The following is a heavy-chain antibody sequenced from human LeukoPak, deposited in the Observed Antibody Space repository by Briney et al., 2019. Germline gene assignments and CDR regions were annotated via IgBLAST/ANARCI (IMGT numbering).Heavy chain of an antibody. CDR2: INHSGST. CDR3: ARLGLLTLLDY. J-gene: IGHJ4*02. CDR1: GGSFSGYY. Sequence: PSETLSLTCAVYGGSFSGYYWSWIRQPPGKGLEWIGEINHSGSTNYNPSLKSRVTISVDTSKNQFSLKLSSVTAADTAVYYCARLGLLTLLDYWGQGTLVTVSS. D-gene: IGHD1-26*01. V-gene: IGHV4-34*01.